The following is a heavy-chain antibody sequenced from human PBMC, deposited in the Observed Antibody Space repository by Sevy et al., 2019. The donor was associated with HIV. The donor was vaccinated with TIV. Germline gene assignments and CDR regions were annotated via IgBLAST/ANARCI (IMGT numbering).Heavy chain of an antibody. CDR3: ARVPYPKYYYDSSGYYYYFDY. J-gene: IGHJ4*02. Sequence: ASVKVSCKASGYTFTSYGISWVLQAPGQGLEWMGWTSAYNGNTNYAQKLQGRVTMTTDTSTSTAYMELRSLRSDDTAVYYCARVPYPKYYYDSSGYYYYFDYWGQRTLVTVSS. D-gene: IGHD3-22*01. CDR1: GYTFTSYG. V-gene: IGHV1-18*04. CDR2: TSAYNGNT.